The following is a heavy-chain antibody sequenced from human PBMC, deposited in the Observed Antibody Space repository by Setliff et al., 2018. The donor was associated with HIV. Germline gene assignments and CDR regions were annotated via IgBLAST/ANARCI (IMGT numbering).Heavy chain of an antibody. J-gene: IGHJ4*02. Sequence: ASVKVSCKASGYTFTTYSINWLRQAPGQGPEWMGWIHTSTGKPTYVRDFTGRFVFSLDTSVNTAFLQISDLKTEDTAVYYCARNSPFPPSSGAHFDFWGPGTLVTVSS. CDR2: IHTSTGKP. D-gene: IGHD3-22*01. CDR3: ARNSPFPPSSGAHFDF. CDR1: GYTFTTYS. V-gene: IGHV7-4-1*02.